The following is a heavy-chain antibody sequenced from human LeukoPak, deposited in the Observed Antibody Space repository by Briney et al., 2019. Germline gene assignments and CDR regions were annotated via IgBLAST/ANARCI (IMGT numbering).Heavy chain of an antibody. CDR3: ARARMTVAGTSSYFDY. CDR1: GYSFTSYW. J-gene: IGHJ4*02. V-gene: IGHV5-51*01. D-gene: IGHD6-19*01. Sequence: GESLKISCKGSGYSFTSYWIGWVRQMPGKGLEWMGIIHPGDSDTRYSPSFQGQVTISADKSISTAYLQWSSLKASDTAMYYCARARMTVAGTSSYFDYWGQGTLVTVSS. CDR2: IHPGDSDT.